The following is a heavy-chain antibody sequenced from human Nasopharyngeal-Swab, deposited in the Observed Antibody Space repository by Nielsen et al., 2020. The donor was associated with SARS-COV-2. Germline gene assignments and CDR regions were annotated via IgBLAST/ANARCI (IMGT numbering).Heavy chain of an antibody. V-gene: IGHV3-48*02. Sequence: GESLKISCAASGFAFIDYSMDWVRQAPGKGLEWVSYITSSSSTRHYADSVKGRFTVSRDNAKNSLYLQMSSLRDEDTAVYYCVREFEATGATYLDYWGLGTLVTVSS. CDR1: GFAFIDYS. D-gene: IGHD1-26*01. CDR3: VREFEATGATYLDY. CDR2: ITSSSSTR. J-gene: IGHJ4*02.